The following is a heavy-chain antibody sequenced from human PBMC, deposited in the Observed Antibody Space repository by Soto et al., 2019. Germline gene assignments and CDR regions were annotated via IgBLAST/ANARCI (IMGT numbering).Heavy chain of an antibody. CDR3: ASPEMATIIVSWKDY. CDR2: ISYDGSNK. J-gene: IGHJ4*02. D-gene: IGHD5-12*01. V-gene: IGHV3-30*03. Sequence: QVQLVESGGGVVQPGRSLRLSCAASGFTFSSYGMHWVRQAPGKGLEWVAVISYDGSNKYYADSVKGRFTISRDNSKNSLYLQMNSLRAEDTAVYYCASPEMATIIVSWKDYWGQGTLVTVSS. CDR1: GFTFSSYG.